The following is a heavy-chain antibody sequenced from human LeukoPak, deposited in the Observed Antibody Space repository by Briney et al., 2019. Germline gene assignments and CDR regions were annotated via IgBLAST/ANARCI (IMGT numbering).Heavy chain of an antibody. CDR3: AKDPTSVGGRHDWLLDS. Sequence: GGSLRLSCAASGFTFNSYAMSWVRQAPGKGLEWVSTIGFGDDSAYYADSVKGRFTISRDNSKNTLYLQMNYLRAEDTAVYYCAKDPTSVGGRHDWLLDSWGQGTLVTVSS. V-gene: IGHV3-23*01. CDR2: IGFGDDSA. CDR1: GFTFNSYA. J-gene: IGHJ5*02. D-gene: IGHD3-9*01.